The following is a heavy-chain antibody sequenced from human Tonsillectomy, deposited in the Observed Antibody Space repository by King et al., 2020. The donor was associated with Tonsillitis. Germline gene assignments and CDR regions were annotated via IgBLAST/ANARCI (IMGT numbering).Heavy chain of an antibody. Sequence: QLVQSGGGVVQPGRSLRLSCAASGFTFSSYAMHWVRPAPCQGLEWVAVSSYDGSNKYHTDSVKGRFTIASDKSKNTLYLQMNSLGAEDTAVYYCARDETVDTAMGIDYWGQGTLVTVSS. J-gene: IGHJ4*02. CDR3: ARDETVDTAMGIDY. CDR2: SSYDGSNK. CDR1: GFTFSSYA. D-gene: IGHD5-18*01. V-gene: IGHV3-30-3*01.